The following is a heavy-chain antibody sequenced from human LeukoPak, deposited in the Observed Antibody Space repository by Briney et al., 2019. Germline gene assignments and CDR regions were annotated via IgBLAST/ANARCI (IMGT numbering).Heavy chain of an antibody. CDR3: ARGARSGYPYYFDY. CDR2: IYYSGST. CDR1: GGSISSYY. D-gene: IGHD3-3*01. Sequence: PSETLSLTCTVSGGSISSYYWSWIRQPPGKGLEWIGYIYYSGSTNYNPSLKSRVTMSVDTSKNQFSLKLSSVTAADTAVYYCARGARSGYPYYFDYWGQGTLVTVSS. J-gene: IGHJ4*02. V-gene: IGHV4-59*12.